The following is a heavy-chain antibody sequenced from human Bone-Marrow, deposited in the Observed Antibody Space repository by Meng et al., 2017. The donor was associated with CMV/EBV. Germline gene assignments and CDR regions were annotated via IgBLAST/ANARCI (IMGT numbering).Heavy chain of an antibody. CDR3: ARALDYSNYYGMDV. CDR1: GFTFDDYG. V-gene: IGHV3-20*01. CDR2: INWNGGST. J-gene: IGHJ6*02. Sequence: GGSLRLSCAASGFTFDDYGMSWVRQAPGKGLDWVSGINWNGGSTGYADSVKGRFTISRDNAKNSLYLQMNSLRAEDTALYHCARALDYSNYYGMDVWGQGTTVTVSS. D-gene: IGHD4-11*01.